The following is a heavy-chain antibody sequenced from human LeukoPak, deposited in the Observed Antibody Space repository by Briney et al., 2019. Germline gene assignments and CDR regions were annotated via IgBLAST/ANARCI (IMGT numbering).Heavy chain of an antibody. Sequence: GGSLRLSCAASGFTFNTYDMSWVRQAPGKGLEWVSAMSGSGGSTYYADSVKGRFTISRDNSKNTLYLQMNSLRAEDTAVYYCAKARLAAAGNFDNWGQGTLVTVSS. V-gene: IGHV3-23*01. CDR1: GFTFNTYD. CDR2: MSGSGGST. J-gene: IGHJ4*02. CDR3: AKARLAAAGNFDN. D-gene: IGHD6-13*01.